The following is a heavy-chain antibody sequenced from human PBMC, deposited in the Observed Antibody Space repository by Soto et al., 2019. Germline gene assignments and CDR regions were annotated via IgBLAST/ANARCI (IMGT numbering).Heavy chain of an antibody. V-gene: IGHV3-23*01. CDR2: IHGSGAIT. J-gene: IGHJ4*02. D-gene: IGHD6-13*01. CDR3: AKDKLGSSWIFDY. Sequence: EVQVLQSGGGLVQPGGSLRLSCAASGLTFSRFAMSWVRQAPGKGLEWVATIHGSGAITNYADSVRGRFTISRDNAKNSLYLQMNSLRAEDTALYYCAKDKLGSSWIFDYWGQGTLVTVSS. CDR1: GLTFSRFA.